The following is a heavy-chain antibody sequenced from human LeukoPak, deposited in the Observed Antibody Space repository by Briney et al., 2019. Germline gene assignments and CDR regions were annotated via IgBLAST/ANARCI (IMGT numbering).Heavy chain of an antibody. V-gene: IGHV3-23*01. CDR2: IGGSGGDT. CDR3: AKDFVVVPGLVNYFDS. Sequence: GGSLRLSCAASGFTFSNYAMNWVRQAPGKGLEWVSVIGGSGGDTYYADSVKGRFTISRDKSKNRLYLRMNSLRAEDTALYYCAKDFVVVPGLVNYFDSWGQGTLVTVSS. D-gene: IGHD2-2*01. CDR1: GFTFSNYA. J-gene: IGHJ4*02.